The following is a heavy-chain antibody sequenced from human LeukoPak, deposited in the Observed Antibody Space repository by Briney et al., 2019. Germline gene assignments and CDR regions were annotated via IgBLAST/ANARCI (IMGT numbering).Heavy chain of an antibody. V-gene: IGHV3-74*03. D-gene: IGHD1-26*01. CDR2: IISDGSNT. Sequence: GSLRLSCATSGFNFSTYWMHWVRQAPGQGLVWVSRIISDGSNTMYADSVKGRFTISRDNAKNSLYLQMDSLRVEDTAVYYCARDPYSGSYGPYYYYYMDVWGKGTTVTISS. CDR3: ARDPYSGSYGPYYYYYMDV. J-gene: IGHJ6*03. CDR1: GFNFSTYW.